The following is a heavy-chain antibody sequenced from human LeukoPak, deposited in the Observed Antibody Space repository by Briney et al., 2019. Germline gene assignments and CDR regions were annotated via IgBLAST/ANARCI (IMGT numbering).Heavy chain of an antibody. Sequence: SETLSLTCTVSGGSISSSSYYWGWIRQPPGKGLEWIGSIYYSGSTYYNPSLKSRVTISVDTSKNQFSLKLSSVTAADTAVYYCARDSVGRRYFDYWGQGTLVTVSS. CDR1: GGSISSSSYY. J-gene: IGHJ4*02. D-gene: IGHD3-10*01. V-gene: IGHV4-39*02. CDR2: IYYSGST. CDR3: ARDSVGRRYFDY.